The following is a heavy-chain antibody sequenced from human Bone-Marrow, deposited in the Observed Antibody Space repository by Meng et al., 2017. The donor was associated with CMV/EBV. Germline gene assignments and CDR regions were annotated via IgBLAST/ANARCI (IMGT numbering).Heavy chain of an antibody. CDR3: ARGNAHAFDY. Sequence: GESLKISCAVSEFTFSSYWMHWVRQAPGKGLVWVSRINSDGSGTTYADSVKGRFTISRDNAKNTLYLQMNSLRAEDTAVYYCARGNAHAFDYWGQGTLVNVAS. D-gene: IGHD1-1*01. V-gene: IGHV3-74*01. CDR2: INSDGSGT. J-gene: IGHJ4*02. CDR1: EFTFSSYW.